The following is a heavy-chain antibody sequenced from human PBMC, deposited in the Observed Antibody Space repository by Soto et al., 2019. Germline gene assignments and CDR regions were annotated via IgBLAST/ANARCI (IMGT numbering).Heavy chain of an antibody. CDR2: IWYDGSNK. CDR3: ARDHREQPLDY. D-gene: IGHD1-26*01. Sequence: PGGSLRLSCAASGFTFSSYGMHWVRQAPGKGLEWVAVIWYDGSNKYYADSVKGRFTISRDNSKNTLYLQMNSLRAEDTAVYYCARDHREQPLDYWGQGTLVTVSS. V-gene: IGHV3-33*01. J-gene: IGHJ4*02. CDR1: GFTFSSYG.